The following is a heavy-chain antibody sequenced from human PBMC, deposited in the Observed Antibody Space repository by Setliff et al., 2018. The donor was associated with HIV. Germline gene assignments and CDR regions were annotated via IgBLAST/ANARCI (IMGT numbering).Heavy chain of an antibody. J-gene: IGHJ4*02. CDR3: ARGEQQLVLVGGYDY. CDR1: GGTFSSYA. CDR2: IIPIFGTA. Sequence: SVKVSCKASGGTFSSYAISWVRQAPGQGLEWMGGIIPIFGTANYAQKFQGRVTITTDESTSTAYMELSGLRSEGTAVYYCARGEQQLVLVGGYDYWGQGTLVTVSS. D-gene: IGHD6-13*01. V-gene: IGHV1-69*05.